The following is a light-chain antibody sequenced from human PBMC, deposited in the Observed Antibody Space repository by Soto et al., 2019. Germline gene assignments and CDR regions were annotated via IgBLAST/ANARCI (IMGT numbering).Light chain of an antibody. V-gene: IGLV2-14*01. Sequence: QSALTQPASVSGPPGQSITISCTGTSSDVGGYNYVSWYQQHPGKAPKLMIYEVSNRPSGISNRFSGSKSGNTASLTISGLQAEDEADYYCSSYTSGGTYVFGTGTKGTVL. CDR2: EVS. CDR1: SSDVGGYNY. J-gene: IGLJ1*01. CDR3: SSYTSGGTYV.